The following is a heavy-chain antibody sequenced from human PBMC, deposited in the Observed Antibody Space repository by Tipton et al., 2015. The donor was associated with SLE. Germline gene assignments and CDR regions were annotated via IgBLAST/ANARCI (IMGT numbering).Heavy chain of an antibody. CDR2: IYYSGST. V-gene: IGHV4-59*11. CDR3: ARVTVTTFYYYGMDV. Sequence: GLVKPSETLSLTCTVSGGSISSHYWSWIRQPPGKGLEWIGYIYYSGSTNYNPSLKSRVTISVDTSKNQFSLKLSSVTAADTAVYYCARVTVTTFYYYGMDVWGQGTTVTVSS. CDR1: GGSISSHY. J-gene: IGHJ6*02. D-gene: IGHD4-11*01.